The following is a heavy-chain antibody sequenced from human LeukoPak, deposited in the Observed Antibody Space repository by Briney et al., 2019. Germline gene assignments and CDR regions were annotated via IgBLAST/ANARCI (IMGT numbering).Heavy chain of an antibody. J-gene: IGHJ4*02. CDR1: GFTFNNAW. CDR3: VASITVTGLFDY. Sequence: GGSLRLSCAASGFTFNNAWMSWVRQAPGKGLEWVGRIKSKTDGGTTDYAAPVKGRFNISRDDSKDTLYLQTNSLKIEDTAVYYCVASITVTGLFDYWGQGTLVTVSS. CDR2: IKSKTDGGTT. D-gene: IGHD6-19*01. V-gene: IGHV3-15*05.